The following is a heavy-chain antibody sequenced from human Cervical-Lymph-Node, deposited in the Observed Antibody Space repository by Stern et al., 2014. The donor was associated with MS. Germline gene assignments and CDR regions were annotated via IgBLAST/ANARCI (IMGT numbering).Heavy chain of an antibody. J-gene: IGHJ3*01. Sequence: MQLVESGAEVKKPGASVTVSCRPSGYTFIDYYIHWVRQAPGQGLEWMGIINLSDGATTYAQKFQGRVTMTRDTSTNTAYMQLGSLTSEDTAVFFCAREGADNDAFDVWGQGTMVTVSS. D-gene: IGHD1-26*01. V-gene: IGHV1-46*03. CDR3: AREGADNDAFDV. CDR1: GYTFIDYY. CDR2: INLSDGAT.